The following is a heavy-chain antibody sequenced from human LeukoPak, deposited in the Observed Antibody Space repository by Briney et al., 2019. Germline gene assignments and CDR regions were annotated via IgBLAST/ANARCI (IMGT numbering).Heavy chain of an antibody. CDR1: GFTFSNYE. D-gene: IGHD1-1*01. Sequence: GGSLRLSCVASGFTFSNYEMNWVRQAPGKGLEWVSYISSSGSLISYADSVKGRFTISRDNAKNSLYLQMNSLRADDTAVYYCASGGTTWNDFHYWGQGTLVTVSS. CDR2: ISSSGSLI. V-gene: IGHV3-48*03. CDR3: ASGGTTWNDFHY. J-gene: IGHJ4*02.